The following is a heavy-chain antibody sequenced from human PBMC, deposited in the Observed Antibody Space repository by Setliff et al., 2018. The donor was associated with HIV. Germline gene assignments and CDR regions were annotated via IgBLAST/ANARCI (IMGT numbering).Heavy chain of an antibody. CDR3: ARTNNNYYYGTSDYFAGYYFDS. CDR2: ISSVSGSTI. D-gene: IGHD3-22*01. J-gene: IGHJ4*02. Sequence: PGGSLRLSCAASGFTFSRYSMNWVRQAPGKGLEWVSYISSVSGSTIYYADSVKGRFTISRDNAKNSMFLQMNSLRAEDTAVYYCARTNNNYYYGTSDYFAGYYFDSWGQGTLVTVSS. V-gene: IGHV3-48*01. CDR1: GFTFSRYS.